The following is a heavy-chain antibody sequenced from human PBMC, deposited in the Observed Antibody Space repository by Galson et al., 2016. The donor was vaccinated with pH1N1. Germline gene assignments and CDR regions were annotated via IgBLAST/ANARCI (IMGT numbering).Heavy chain of an antibody. Sequence: QSGAEVKGPGESLTIPCKGSASSFTSYWISWVRQMPGKGLEWMGRINPRDSYTDYSPSFQGHVTISTDESISTAYLKWSTLKASDTAIYYCATGPSPDYWGQGTLVIVSS. J-gene: IGHJ4*02. CDR3: ATGPSPDY. V-gene: IGHV5-10-1*01. CDR2: INPRDSYT. CDR1: ASSFTSYW.